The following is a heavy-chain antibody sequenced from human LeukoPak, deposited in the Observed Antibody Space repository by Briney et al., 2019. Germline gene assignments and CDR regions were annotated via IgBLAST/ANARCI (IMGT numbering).Heavy chain of an antibody. D-gene: IGHD6-13*01. V-gene: IGHV1-69*13. CDR2: IIPIFGTA. J-gene: IGHJ4*02. CDR3: ARTVYSCSWHDY. CDR1: GGTFSSYA. Sequence: SVKVSCKASGGTFSSYAISWVRQAPGQGLEWMGGIIPIFGTANYAQKFQGRVTITADESTSTAYMELSSLRSEDTAVYYCARTVYSCSWHDYWGQGTLVTVSS.